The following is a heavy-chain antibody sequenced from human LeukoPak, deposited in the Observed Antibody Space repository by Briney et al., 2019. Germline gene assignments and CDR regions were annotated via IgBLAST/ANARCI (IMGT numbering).Heavy chain of an antibody. Sequence: GGSLRLSCAASGFTFSSYGMHWVRQAPGKGLEWVALISYDGTGKYYADSVKGRFTISRDNSKNTLYLQMNSLRAEDTAVYYCAKLDYYDTSVYYYDYFDYWGQGTLVTVSS. CDR3: AKLDYYDTSVYYYDYFDY. CDR2: ISYDGTGK. V-gene: IGHV3-30*18. D-gene: IGHD3-22*01. J-gene: IGHJ4*02. CDR1: GFTFSSYG.